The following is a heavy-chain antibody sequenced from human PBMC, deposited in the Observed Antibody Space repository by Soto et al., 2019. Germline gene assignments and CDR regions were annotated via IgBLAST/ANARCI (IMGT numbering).Heavy chain of an antibody. J-gene: IGHJ4*02. CDR2: ISSSSSYI. V-gene: IGHV3-21*01. CDR3: ARDAKDFDY. D-gene: IGHD2-15*01. Sequence: EVQLVESGGGLVKPGGSLRLSCAASGFSFINYNMNWVRQATGKGLEWVSSISSSSSYIYYADSVKGRFTISSDNAKNSLHLQMNSLRAEDTAVYYCARDAKDFDYWGQGTLVTVSS. CDR1: GFSFINYN.